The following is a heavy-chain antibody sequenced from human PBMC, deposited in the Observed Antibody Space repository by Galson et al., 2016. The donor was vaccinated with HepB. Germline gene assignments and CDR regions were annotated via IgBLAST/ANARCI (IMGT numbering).Heavy chain of an antibody. CDR1: GFMFSSYA. CDR3: GRDPITSTGDQDQAFDI. Sequence: SLRLSCAASGFMFSSYAMHWVRQAPGKGLEWVAVISYDGSNKYYADSLKGRFTISRDNSKNTLYLQMNSLIAEDTAMYYCGRDPITSTGDQDQAFDIWGQGTMVTVSS. V-gene: IGHV3-30-3*01. CDR2: ISYDGSNK. D-gene: IGHD7-27*01. J-gene: IGHJ3*02.